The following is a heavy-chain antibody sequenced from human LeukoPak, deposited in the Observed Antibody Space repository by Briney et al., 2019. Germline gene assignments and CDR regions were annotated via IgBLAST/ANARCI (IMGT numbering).Heavy chain of an antibody. D-gene: IGHD2-2*01. V-gene: IGHV1-18*01. CDR2: ISAYNGNT. CDR3: ARFYCSSTSCYPAFDY. J-gene: IGHJ4*02. Sequence: ASVKVSCKASGYTFTSYGISWVRQAPGQGLEWMGWISAYNGNTNYAQKLQGRVTMTTDTSTSTAYMELRSLRSDDTAVYYCARFYCSSTSCYPAFDYWGQGTLVTVSS. CDR1: GYTFTSYG.